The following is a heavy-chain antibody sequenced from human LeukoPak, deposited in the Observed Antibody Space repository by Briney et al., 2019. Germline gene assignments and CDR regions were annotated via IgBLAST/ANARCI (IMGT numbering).Heavy chain of an antibody. V-gene: IGHV1-46*01. CDR1: GYTFINYY. D-gene: IGHD5-18*01. CDR3: ARPVDTGSLVN. J-gene: IGHJ4*02. CDR2: INPSGGSA. Sequence: GASVKVSCKASGYTFINYYMHWVRQAPGQGLEWMGIINPSGGSAYYAQKFQGRVTMTSDVSTSTFHMELSSLRSEDTAVYYCARPVDTGSLVNWGQGTLVTVSS.